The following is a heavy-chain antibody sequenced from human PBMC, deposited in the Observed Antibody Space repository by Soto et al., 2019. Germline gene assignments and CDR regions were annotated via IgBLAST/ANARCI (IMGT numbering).Heavy chain of an antibody. D-gene: IGHD2-2*01. Sequence: ASVKVSCKASGGTFSSYAISWVRQAPGRGLEWMGGIIPIFGTANYAQKFQGRVTITADESTSTAYMELSSLRSEDTAVYYCARPGGDIVLVPAAMEYYYYGMDVWGQGTTVTVSS. CDR3: ARPGGDIVLVPAAMEYYYYGMDV. CDR1: GGTFSSYA. J-gene: IGHJ6*02. CDR2: IIPIFGTA. V-gene: IGHV1-69*13.